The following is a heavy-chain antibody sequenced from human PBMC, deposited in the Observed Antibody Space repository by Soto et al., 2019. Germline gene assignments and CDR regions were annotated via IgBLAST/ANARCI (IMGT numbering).Heavy chain of an antibody. V-gene: IGHV1-3*01. Sequence: ASVKVSCKASGYTFTSYAIHWVRQAPGQRLEWMGWINAGNGNTKYSQKFQGRVTITRDTSASTAYMELSSLRSEDTAVYYCAREDYDFWSGYYYYYYGMDVWGQGTTVTVSS. CDR2: INAGNGNT. J-gene: IGHJ6*02. CDR3: AREDYDFWSGYYYYYYGMDV. D-gene: IGHD3-3*01. CDR1: GYTFTSYA.